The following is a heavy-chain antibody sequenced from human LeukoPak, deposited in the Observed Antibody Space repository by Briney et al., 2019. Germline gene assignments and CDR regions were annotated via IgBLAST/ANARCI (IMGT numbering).Heavy chain of an antibody. Sequence: GGSLRLSCAASGFTFSSYGMHWVRQAPGKGLEWVAVMWFDGSNIYYADSVKGRFTISRDNSKNTLYLQVNSLRAEDTAVYYCARDYSSSWLRFFDYWGQGTLVTVSS. D-gene: IGHD6-6*01. CDR3: ARDYSSSWLRFFDY. CDR1: GFTFSSYG. J-gene: IGHJ4*02. V-gene: IGHV3-33*01. CDR2: MWFDGSNI.